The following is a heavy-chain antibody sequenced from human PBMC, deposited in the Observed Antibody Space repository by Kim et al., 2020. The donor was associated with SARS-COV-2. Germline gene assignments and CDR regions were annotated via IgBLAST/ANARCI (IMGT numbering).Heavy chain of an antibody. CDR2: IGGTDGTT. CDR3: AKSDCAGGGCFLINY. V-gene: IGHV3-23*01. CDR1: GFTFSDHA. J-gene: IGHJ4*02. Sequence: GGSLRLSCAASGFTFSDHAINWVRQAPGRGLEWVSGIGGTDGTTYYADFVKGRFTISRDNSRNTLFLLMNALRAEDTAIYYCAKSDCAGGGCFLINYWGQGTLVTVSS. D-gene: IGHD2-8*02.